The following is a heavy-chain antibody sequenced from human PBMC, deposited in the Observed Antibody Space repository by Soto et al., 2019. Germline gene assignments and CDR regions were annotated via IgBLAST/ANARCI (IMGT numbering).Heavy chain of an antibody. Sequence: SQTLSLTCAISGDSVSSNSAAWNWIRRSPSRGLEWLRRTYYRSKWYNDYAVSVKSRIAINPDTSKNQFSLQLNSVTPEDTAVYYCARTSGHFDSWGQGTLVTVSS. CDR2: TYYRSKWYN. V-gene: IGHV6-1*01. CDR3: ARTSGHFDS. CDR1: GDSVSSNSAA. D-gene: IGHD6-19*01. J-gene: IGHJ4*02.